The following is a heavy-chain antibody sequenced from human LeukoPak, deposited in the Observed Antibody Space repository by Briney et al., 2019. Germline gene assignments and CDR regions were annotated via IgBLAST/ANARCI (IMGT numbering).Heavy chain of an antibody. J-gene: IGHJ4*02. CDR2: ISYSGST. CDR1: GGSISSSNFY. Sequence: PSETLSLTCTVSGGSISSSNFYWGWIRQTPGKGLEWIGSISYSGSTYYNPSLKSRVTISVDTSKNQFSLRLSSVTAADTTVYYCARFKRAGGWSYFDYWGQGTLVTVSS. V-gene: IGHV4-39*01. D-gene: IGHD6-19*01. CDR3: ARFKRAGGWSYFDY.